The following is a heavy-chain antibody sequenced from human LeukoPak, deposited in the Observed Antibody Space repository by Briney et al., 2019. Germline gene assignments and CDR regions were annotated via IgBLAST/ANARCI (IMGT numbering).Heavy chain of an antibody. Sequence: PSETLSLTCAVSGGSISSYYRCWIRQPPGKGLEWVGYIYYSRSTNYNPPLKGRVTISVDTSKNQFSLKLSSVTAADTAVYYCARDLARVGYYYYMDVWGKGTSVTVPS. D-gene: IGHD3-22*01. CDR2: IYYSRST. V-gene: IGHV4-59*01. CDR3: ARDLARVGYYYYMDV. CDR1: GGSISSYY. J-gene: IGHJ6*03.